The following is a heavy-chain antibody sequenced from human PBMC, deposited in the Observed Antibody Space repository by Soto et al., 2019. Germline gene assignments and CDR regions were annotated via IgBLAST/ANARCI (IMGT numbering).Heavy chain of an antibody. Sequence: GGSLRLSCAASGFTFRTYAMTWVRQAPGQGLEWVSSISFSGGTTYYADSVKGRFTISRDNSKDTLYLQMTSLRAEDTDTYFCAKEWAGDAFDIWGQGTVVTVSS. J-gene: IGHJ3*02. CDR3: AKEWAGDAFDI. V-gene: IGHV3-23*01. CDR1: GFTFRTYA. CDR2: ISFSGGTT.